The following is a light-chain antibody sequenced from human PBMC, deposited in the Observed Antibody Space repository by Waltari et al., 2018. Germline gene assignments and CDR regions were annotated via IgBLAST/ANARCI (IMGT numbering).Light chain of an antibody. CDR2: AAS. V-gene: IGKV1-16*02. CDR1: QAINTF. Sequence: VIITCRASQAINTFLAWFQQKPGKAPRSLIYAASTLQSGVSSNFSGSGSGTNFTLTISSLQPEDCATYYCQQYNSFPPTFGGGTRVEI. CDR3: QQYNSFPPT. J-gene: IGKJ4*01.